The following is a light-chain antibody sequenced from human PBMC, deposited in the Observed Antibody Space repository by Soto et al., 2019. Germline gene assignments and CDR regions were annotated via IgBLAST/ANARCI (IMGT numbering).Light chain of an antibody. Sequence: QSALTQPASVSGSPGQSITISFTGTSSDVGGYNYVSWYQQHLGKAPKLMIYDVSNRPSGVSNRFSGSKSGNTASLTISGLQAEDEADYYCSSYTSSSTVVFGGGTKLTVL. CDR2: DVS. CDR3: SSYTSSSTVV. V-gene: IGLV2-14*01. J-gene: IGLJ2*01. CDR1: SSDVGGYNY.